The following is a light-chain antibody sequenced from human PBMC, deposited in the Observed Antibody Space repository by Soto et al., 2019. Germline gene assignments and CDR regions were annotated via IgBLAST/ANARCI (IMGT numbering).Light chain of an antibody. CDR2: EVN. J-gene: IGLJ1*01. CDR1: SSDVGSHNY. Sequence: QSVLTQPLSASGSPGQSVTISCTGTSSDVGSHNYVSWYQQHPGKAPKLMIYEVNKRPSGVPDRFSGSKSGNTASLTVSGLQAEDEAEYYCSSYAASNTLVFGTGTKVTVL. V-gene: IGLV2-8*01. CDR3: SSYAASNTLV.